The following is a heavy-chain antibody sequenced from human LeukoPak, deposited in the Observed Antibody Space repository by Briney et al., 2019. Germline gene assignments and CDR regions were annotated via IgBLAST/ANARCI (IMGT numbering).Heavy chain of an antibody. Sequence: GGSLRLSCAASGFTFSSYGMSWVRQAPGKGLEWVSTIRDTGTITYYADSVKGRFTISRDNSKNTLYLEVISLTAEDTAVYYCAKDDAWLRFGEWSQGTLVTVSS. D-gene: IGHD3-10*01. CDR2: IRDTGTIT. J-gene: IGHJ4*02. V-gene: IGHV3-23*01. CDR3: AKDDAWLRFGE. CDR1: GFTFSSYG.